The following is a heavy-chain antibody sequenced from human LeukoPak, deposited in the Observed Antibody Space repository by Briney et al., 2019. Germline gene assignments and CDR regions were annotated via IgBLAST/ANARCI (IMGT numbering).Heavy chain of an antibody. CDR2: IYSGGST. J-gene: IGHJ3*02. Sequence: GGSLRLSCAASGFTVSSNYMSWVRQAPGKGLEWVSVIYSGGSTYYADSVKGRFTISRHNSKNMLYLQMNNLRAEDTAVYYCARGGQQLVNDAFDIWGQGTMVTVSS. V-gene: IGHV3-53*04. D-gene: IGHD6-13*01. CDR1: GFTVSSNY. CDR3: ARGGQQLVNDAFDI.